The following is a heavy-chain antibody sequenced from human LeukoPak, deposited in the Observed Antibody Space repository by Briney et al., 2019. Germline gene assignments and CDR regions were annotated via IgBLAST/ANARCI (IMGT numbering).Heavy chain of an antibody. V-gene: IGHV4-4*09. CDR3: ARQKCTSTSCLTKNAFDI. Sequence: SETLSLTCTVSGSISGYYWSWIRQPPGKGLEWIGYIYTSGSTNYNPSLESRVTISVDTSKDQFSLDLSSVTAADTAVYYCARQKCTSTSCLTKNAFDIWGQGTMVTVSS. CDR1: GSISGYY. CDR2: IYTSGST. D-gene: IGHD2-2*01. J-gene: IGHJ3*02.